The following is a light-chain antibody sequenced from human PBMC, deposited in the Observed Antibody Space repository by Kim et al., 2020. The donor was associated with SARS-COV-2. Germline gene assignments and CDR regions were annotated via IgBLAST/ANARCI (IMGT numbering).Light chain of an antibody. V-gene: IGKV3-20*01. J-gene: IGKJ1*01. Sequence: GERGTLSCRASQYVSGSYLAWYQQRPGQAPRLLIQDASSRATGIPDRISGSGSGTDFTITISRLEPEDSAVYYCQQYGSSPPTFGQGTKVDIK. CDR2: DAS. CDR3: QQYGSSPPT. CDR1: QYVSGSY.